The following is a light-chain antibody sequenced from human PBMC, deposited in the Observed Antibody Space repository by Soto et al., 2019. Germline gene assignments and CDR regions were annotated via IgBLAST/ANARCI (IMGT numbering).Light chain of an antibody. J-gene: IGKJ1*01. CDR1: QTIYSN. CDR3: QKYGSSPWT. Sequence: EIVLTQSPATLSSSPGETATLSCRASQTIYSNVAWYQQRPGQAPRLLIYRASTRATGIPDRFSGSGSGTGFTLTISRLEPEDFAMYYCQKYGSSPWTFGQGTKVDIK. CDR2: RAS. V-gene: IGKV3-20*01.